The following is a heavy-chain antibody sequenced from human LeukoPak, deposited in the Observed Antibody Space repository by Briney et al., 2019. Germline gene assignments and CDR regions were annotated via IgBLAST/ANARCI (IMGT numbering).Heavy chain of an antibody. CDR1: GYTLTELS. Sequence: ASVKVSCKVSGYTLTELSMHWVRQAPGKGLEWMGGFDPEDGETIYAQKFQGRVTITRNASISTAYMELSSLRSEDTAVYYCALGATNPFDYWGQGTLVTVSS. CDR3: ALGATNPFDY. J-gene: IGHJ4*02. V-gene: IGHV1-24*01. CDR2: FDPEDGET. D-gene: IGHD1-26*01.